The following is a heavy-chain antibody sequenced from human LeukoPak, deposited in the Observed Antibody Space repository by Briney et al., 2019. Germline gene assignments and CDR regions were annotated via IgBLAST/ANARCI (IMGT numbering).Heavy chain of an antibody. CDR3: ANQNDYGDY. Sequence: PPETLSLTCTVSGYSISSGYYWGWIRQPPGKGLEWIGSIYHSGSTYYNPSLRSRVTISVDTSKNQFSLKLSSVTAADTAVYYCANQNDYGDYWGQGTLVTVSS. V-gene: IGHV4-38-2*02. CDR1: GYSISSGYY. J-gene: IGHJ4*02. CDR2: IYHSGST. D-gene: IGHD4-17*01.